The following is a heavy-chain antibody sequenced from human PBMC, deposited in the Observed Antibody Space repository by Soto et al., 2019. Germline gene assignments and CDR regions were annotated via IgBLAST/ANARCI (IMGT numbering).Heavy chain of an antibody. CDR2: INPSGGST. D-gene: IGHD6-13*01. J-gene: IGHJ5*02. V-gene: IGHV1-46*01. Sequence: ASVKVSCKASGYTFTSYYMHWVRQAPGQGLEWMGIINPSGGSTSYAQKFQGRVTMTRDTSTSTVYMELSSLRSEDTAVYYCARDLDSSSWEGNWFDPWGQGTLVTVSS. CDR3: ARDLDSSSWEGNWFDP. CDR1: GYTFTSYY.